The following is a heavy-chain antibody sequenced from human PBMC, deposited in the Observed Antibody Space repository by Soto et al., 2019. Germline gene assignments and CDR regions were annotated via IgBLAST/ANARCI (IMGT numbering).Heavy chain of an antibody. V-gene: IGHV4-61*01. Sequence: QVQLQESGPGVVKPSETLPLTCTVSGGSVITDTNYWTWIRQPPGKGLEWVGYITHSGFIKYNPSLQSRLTISLDTSKSQFSLNLNSVTAADTAVYYCATIPRGGIYWGWFDSWGQGTLVTVSS. CDR1: GGSVITDTNY. J-gene: IGHJ5*01. CDR2: ITHSGFI. D-gene: IGHD1-26*01. CDR3: ATIPRGGIYWGWFDS.